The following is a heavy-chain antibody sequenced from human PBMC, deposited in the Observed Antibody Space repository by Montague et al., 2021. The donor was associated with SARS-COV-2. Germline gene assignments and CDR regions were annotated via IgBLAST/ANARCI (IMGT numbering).Heavy chain of an antibody. CDR1: GGSISSYY. CDR2: IYYSGST. CDR3: ARHSRRISSSWSEGYFDY. J-gene: IGHJ4*02. D-gene: IGHD6-13*01. V-gene: IGHV4-59*08. Sequence: SETLSLTCTVSGGSISSYYWSWIRQPPGKGLEWIGYIYYSGSTNYNPSLKSRVTISVDTSKNQFSLKLSSVTAADTAVYYCARHSRRISSSWSEGYFDYWGRGTRVTVSS.